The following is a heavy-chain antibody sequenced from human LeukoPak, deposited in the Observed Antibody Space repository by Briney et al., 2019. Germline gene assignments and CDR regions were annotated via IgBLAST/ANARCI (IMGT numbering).Heavy chain of an antibody. CDR2: IIPIFGTA. D-gene: IGHD4-11*01. V-gene: IGHV1-69*05. CDR1: GGTFSSYA. Sequence: SVKVSCKASGGTFSSYAISWVRQAPGQGLEWMGGIIPIFGTANYAQKFQGRVTITTDESTSTAYMELSSLRSEDTAVYYCARDPIRNDYSNYGLGYWGQGTLVTVSS. J-gene: IGHJ4*02. CDR3: ARDPIRNDYSNYGLGY.